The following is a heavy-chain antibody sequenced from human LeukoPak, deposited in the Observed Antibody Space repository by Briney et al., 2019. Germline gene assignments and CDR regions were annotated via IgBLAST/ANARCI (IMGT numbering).Heavy chain of an antibody. J-gene: IGHJ4*02. CDR2: ISSSGSTI. V-gene: IGHV3-48*03. CDR1: GFTFSSYE. CDR3: ARETSYCSGGSCYPGGFDY. Sequence: GGSLRLSCAASGFTFSSYEMNWVRQAPGKGLEWASYISSSGSTIYYADSVKGRFTISRDNAKNSLYLQMNSLRAEDTAVYYCARETSYCSGGSCYPGGFDYWGQGTLVTVSS. D-gene: IGHD2-15*01.